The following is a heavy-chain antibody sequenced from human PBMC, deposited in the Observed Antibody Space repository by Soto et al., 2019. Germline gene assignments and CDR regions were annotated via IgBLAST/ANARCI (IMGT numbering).Heavy chain of an antibody. D-gene: IGHD4-17*01. J-gene: IGHJ4*02. V-gene: IGHV4-39*01. CDR1: GGSISSSSYY. CDR2: IYYSGST. Sequence: QLQLQESGPGLVKPSETLSLTCTVSGGSISSSSYYWGWIRQPPGKGLEWIGSIYYSGSTYYNPSLQRRVTVXXDXSXXPFSLKLRSVTAADTAVYYCARQERSVTTVTRGGYWGQGTLVTVSS. CDR3: ARQERSVTTVTRGGY.